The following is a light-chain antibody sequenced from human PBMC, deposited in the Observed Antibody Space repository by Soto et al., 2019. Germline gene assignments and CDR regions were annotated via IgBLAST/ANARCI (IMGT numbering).Light chain of an antibody. J-gene: IGKJ2*01. CDR3: QQYGRSPRT. CDR1: QSVSSSY. V-gene: IGKV3-20*01. CDR2: GAY. Sequence: IVLTPSPGTLSLSPGERATLSCRASQSVSSSYLAWYQQKPGQAPRLLIYGAYRRATGIPDRFSGSGSGTDFTLTISRLEPEDFAVYYCQQYGRSPRTFGQGTKLEIK.